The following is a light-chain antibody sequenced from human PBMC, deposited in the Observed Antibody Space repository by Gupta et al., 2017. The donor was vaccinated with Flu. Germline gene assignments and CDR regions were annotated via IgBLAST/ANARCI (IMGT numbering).Light chain of an antibody. V-gene: IGKV4-1*01. J-gene: IGKJ1*01. CDR2: WGS. CDR1: QSLSSTAHNADD. CDR3: QQYYGSPRT. Sequence: RGERATVNCKSSQSLSSTAHNADDLAWYQQKPGQPPKLLIYWGSTRGSGVPERFSGSGSGTDFTLTINSLQAEDVAVYYCQQYYGSPRTFGQGTRVEI.